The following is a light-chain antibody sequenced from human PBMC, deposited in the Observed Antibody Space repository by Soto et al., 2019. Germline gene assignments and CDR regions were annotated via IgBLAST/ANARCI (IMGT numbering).Light chain of an antibody. Sequence: DIVLTQSPGTLSLSPGERATLSCSASQTVSSNNLAWYQQKRGQAPRLLIYGASSRAAAIPDRFRGSGSGTDFTLIISSLAPEDFAVYDCQQYGSSPFTFGPGTAVDIK. J-gene: IGKJ3*01. CDR2: GAS. CDR1: QTVSSNN. CDR3: QQYGSSPFT. V-gene: IGKV3-20*01.